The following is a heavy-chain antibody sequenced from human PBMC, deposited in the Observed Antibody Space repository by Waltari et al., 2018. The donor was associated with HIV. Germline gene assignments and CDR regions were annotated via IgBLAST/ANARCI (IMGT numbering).Heavy chain of an antibody. D-gene: IGHD3-9*01. V-gene: IGHV1-18*01. J-gene: IGHJ5*02. CDR2: ISVYNGNT. CDR1: AYIFNSNYG. Sequence: QVQLVQSGAEVKKPGASVKVSCKASAYIFNSNYGITWVRQAPGQGHEWMGWISVYNGNTNYAQKRQGRITMTTDTSTRTTYMELRSLRSDDTAVYYCARDRADDILTGPLGPWGQGTLVTVSS. CDR3: ARDRADDILTGPLGP.